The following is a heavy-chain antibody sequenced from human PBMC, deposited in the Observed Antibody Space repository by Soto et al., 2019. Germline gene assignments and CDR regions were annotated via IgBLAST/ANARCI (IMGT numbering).Heavy chain of an antibody. J-gene: IGHJ4*02. CDR1: GSSISSYY. Sequence: QVQLQESGPGLVKPSETLSLTCTVSGSSISSYYWSWIRQPAGKGLEWIGRIYTSGSTNYNPSLKSRVTMSVDTSKSQFSLNLSSVTAADTAVYYCARACSSTNCYDVFDYWGQGTLVTVSS. CDR2: IYTSGST. CDR3: ARACSSTNCYDVFDY. V-gene: IGHV4-4*07. D-gene: IGHD2-2*01.